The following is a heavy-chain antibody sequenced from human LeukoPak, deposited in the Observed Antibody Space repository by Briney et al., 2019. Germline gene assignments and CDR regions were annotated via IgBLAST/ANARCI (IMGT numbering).Heavy chain of an antibody. CDR3: ARGPYSSSWSS. Sequence: SETLSLTCAVYGGSFSGYYWSWIRQPPGKGLEWIGEINHSGSTNYNPSLKSRVTVSVDTSKNQFSLKLSSVTAADTAVYYCARGPYSSSWSSWGQGTLVTVSS. J-gene: IGHJ4*02. D-gene: IGHD6-13*01. CDR2: INHSGST. CDR1: GGSFSGYY. V-gene: IGHV4-34*01.